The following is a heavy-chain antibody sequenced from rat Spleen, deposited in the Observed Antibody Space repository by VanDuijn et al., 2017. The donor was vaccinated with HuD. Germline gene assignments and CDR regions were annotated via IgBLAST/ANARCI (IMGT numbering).Heavy chain of an antibody. V-gene: IGHV5-25*01. CDR1: GFNFSSFP. CDR2: ISSSGGNT. J-gene: IGHJ4*01. CDR3: ARHYGGYSEYVMDA. D-gene: IGHD1-11*01. Sequence: EVRLVESGGGLVEPGRSLKLSCAASGFNFSSFPMAWVRQAPKKGLEWVSSISSSGGNTYYPDSMKGRFTISRDNTKSTLYLQVDGLTSEDKASYYCARHYGGYSEYVMDAWGQGASVTVSS.